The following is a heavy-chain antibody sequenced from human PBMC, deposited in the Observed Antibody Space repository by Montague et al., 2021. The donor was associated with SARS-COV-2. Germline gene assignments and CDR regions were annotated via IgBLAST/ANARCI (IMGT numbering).Heavy chain of an antibody. V-gene: IGHV4-39*07. J-gene: IGHJ5*02. CDR2: IFYRGNT. CDR1: GGSINNTSYY. CDR3: ARGSGELPS. Sequence: SETLSLTCTVSGGSINNTSYYWGWIRQPPGKGLEWIGSIFYRGNTHYNASLKSRVTVSVDTSKNQFSLNLTSVTAADTAVYYCARGSGELPSWGQGALVTVSS. D-gene: IGHD2-21*01.